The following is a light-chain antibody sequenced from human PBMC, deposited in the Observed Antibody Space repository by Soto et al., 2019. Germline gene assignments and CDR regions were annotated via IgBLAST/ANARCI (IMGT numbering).Light chain of an antibody. CDR1: KLGDQY. CDR3: QAWDTSSAWL. V-gene: IGLV3-1*01. Sequence: SYELTQPPSVSVSPGQTVSIACSGDKLGDQYVSWYQVKPGQSPVVVIYEDRKRHSAIPGRFTGSNSGNTATLIISGTQPMDEADYYCQAWDTSSAWLFGGGTKLTVL. J-gene: IGLJ2*01. CDR2: EDR.